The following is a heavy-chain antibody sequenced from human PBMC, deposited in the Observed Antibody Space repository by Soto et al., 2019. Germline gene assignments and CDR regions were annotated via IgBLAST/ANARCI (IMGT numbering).Heavy chain of an antibody. CDR2: IKQDGSEK. Sequence: GGSLRLSCAASGFTFSGYWMSWVRQAPGKGLEWVANIKQDGSEKYYVDSVKGRFTISRDNAKNSLYLQMNSLRAEDTAVYYCARSKLELFDYWGQGTLVTVSS. V-gene: IGHV3-7*01. D-gene: IGHD1-7*01. CDR1: GFTFSGYW. CDR3: ARSKLELFDY. J-gene: IGHJ4*02.